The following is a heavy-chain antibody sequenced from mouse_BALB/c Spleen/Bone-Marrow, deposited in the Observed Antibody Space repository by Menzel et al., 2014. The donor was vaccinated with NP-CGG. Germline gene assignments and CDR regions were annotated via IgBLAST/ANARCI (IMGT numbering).Heavy chain of an antibody. J-gene: IGHJ2*01. CDR3: ARPAYYGNYGGY. D-gene: IGHD2-10*01. CDR1: GYTFTDYY. CDR2: IYPGSGNT. Sequence: VVESGPELVKPGASVKISCKASGYTFTDYYINWVKQKPGQGLEWIGWIYPGSGNTKYNEKFKGKATLTVDTSSSTAYMQLSSLTSEDTAVYFCARPAYYGNYGGYWGHGTTLTVPS. V-gene: IGHV1-84*02.